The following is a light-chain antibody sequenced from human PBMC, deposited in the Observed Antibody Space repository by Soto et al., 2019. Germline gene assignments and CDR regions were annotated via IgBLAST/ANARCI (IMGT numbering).Light chain of an antibody. V-gene: IGKV3-15*01. Sequence: EIVMTXSPATLSVSXXXXXTLSCRASQSVSSNLAWYQQKPGQAPRLLIYGASTRATGIPARFSGSGSGTEFTLTISSLQSEDFAVYYCQQYNNWPWTFDQGTKVEIK. CDR3: QQYNNWPWT. CDR2: GAS. J-gene: IGKJ1*01. CDR1: QSVSSN.